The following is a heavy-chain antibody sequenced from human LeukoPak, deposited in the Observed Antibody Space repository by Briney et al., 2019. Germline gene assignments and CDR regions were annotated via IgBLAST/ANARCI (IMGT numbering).Heavy chain of an antibody. J-gene: IGHJ4*02. V-gene: IGHV4-59*01. CDR2: IYYSGST. CDR1: GGSISSYY. CDR3: ARALIWQQLSYFDY. D-gene: IGHD6-13*01. Sequence: PSETLPLTCTVSGGSISSYYWSWIRQPPGKGLEWIGYIYYSGSTNYNLSLKSRVTISVDTSKNQFSLKLSSVTAADTAVYYCARALIWQQLSYFDYWGQGTLVTVSS.